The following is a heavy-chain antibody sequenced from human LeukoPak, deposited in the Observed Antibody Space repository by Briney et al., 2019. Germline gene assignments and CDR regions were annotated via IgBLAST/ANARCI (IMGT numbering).Heavy chain of an antibody. V-gene: IGHV1-2*02. CDR1: GYTFTGYY. CDR3: AQIYRPRRGARGMDV. CDR2: INPNSGGT. D-gene: IGHD1-26*01. Sequence: ASVKVSCEASGYTFTGYYMYWVRQAPGQGLEWMGWINPNSGGTNYAQKFQGRVTMSRDTSSSTAYMELSSLTFDDTAVYYCAQIYRPRRGARGMDVWGQGTTVTVSS. J-gene: IGHJ6*02.